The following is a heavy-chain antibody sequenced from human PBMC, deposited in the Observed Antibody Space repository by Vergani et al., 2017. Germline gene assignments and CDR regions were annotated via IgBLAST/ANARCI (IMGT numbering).Heavy chain of an antibody. D-gene: IGHD3-22*01. CDR1: GFTFSSYG. CDR2: IWYDGSNK. CDR3: ARDEGYYDSSRFDY. Sequence: QVQLVESGGGVVQPGRSLRLSCAASGFTFSSYGMHWVRQAPGQGLEWVAVIWYDGSNKYYADSVKGRFTISRDNSKNTLYLQMNSLRAEDTAVYYCARDEGYYDSSRFDYWGQGTLVTVSS. J-gene: IGHJ4*02. V-gene: IGHV3-33*01.